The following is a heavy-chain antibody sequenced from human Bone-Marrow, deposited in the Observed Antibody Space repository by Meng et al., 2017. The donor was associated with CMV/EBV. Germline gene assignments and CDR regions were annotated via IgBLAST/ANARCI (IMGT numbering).Heavy chain of an antibody. D-gene: IGHD6-13*01. CDR3: SRGLSYSSSWYYS. CDR2: MNPNSGNT. J-gene: IGHJ5*01. Sequence: ASVKVSCKASGYTFTSYDINWVRQATGQGLEWMGWMNPNSGNTGYAQKFQGRVTITRNTSISTAYMELRNLRSEDTAVYYCSRGLSYSSSWYYSWGQGTLVTVSS. CDR1: GYTFTSYD. V-gene: IGHV1-8*03.